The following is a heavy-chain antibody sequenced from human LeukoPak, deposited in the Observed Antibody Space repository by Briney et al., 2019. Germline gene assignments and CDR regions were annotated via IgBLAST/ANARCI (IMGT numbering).Heavy chain of an antibody. Sequence: ASVKVSCKVSGYTLTQLAMHWVRQAPGKGLEWMGGFDPEEGETIYAQQFQGRVTMTEDRSTDIAYMELSSLRSEDTAVYYCATGAWDSSNYYFLYWGQGTLVTVSS. D-gene: IGHD3-22*01. J-gene: IGHJ4*02. CDR3: ATGAWDSSNYYFLY. CDR1: GYTLTQLA. V-gene: IGHV1-24*01. CDR2: FDPEEGET.